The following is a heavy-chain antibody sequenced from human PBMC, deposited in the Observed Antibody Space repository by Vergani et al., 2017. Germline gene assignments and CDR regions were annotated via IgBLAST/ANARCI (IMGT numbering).Heavy chain of an antibody. D-gene: IGHD2-21*01. CDR1: VLRFREHV. CDR2: ISGHAHRT. V-gene: IGHV3-23*01. CDR3: AGLCGDDGYSPF. Sequence: EVQLLESGGGSVPPGESLRLSCVASVLRFREHVMNWVRQAPGTGLEWVSGISGHAHRTLYADSVKGRFIISRDDSKNTLYLQMSSLRVEDTAIYYCAGLCGDDGYSPFWGQGTLVT. J-gene: IGHJ4*02.